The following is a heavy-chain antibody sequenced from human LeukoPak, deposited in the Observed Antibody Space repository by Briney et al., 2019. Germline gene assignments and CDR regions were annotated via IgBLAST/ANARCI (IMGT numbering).Heavy chain of an antibody. V-gene: IGHV4-34*01. J-gene: IGHJ5*02. CDR1: GGSFSGYY. CDR2: INHSGST. Sequence: SETLSLTCAVYGGSFSGYYWSWIRQPPGKGLEWIGEINHSGSTNYNPSLKSRVTISVDTSKNQFSLKLSSVTAADTAVYYCARRTMSGSGSYYANNWFDPWGQGTLVTVSS. CDR3: ARRTMSGSGSYYANNWFDP. D-gene: IGHD3-10*01.